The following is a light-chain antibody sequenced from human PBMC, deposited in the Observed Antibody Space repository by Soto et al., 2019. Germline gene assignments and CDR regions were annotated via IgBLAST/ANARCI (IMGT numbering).Light chain of an antibody. CDR3: QVWDSSTV. CDR2: RDS. V-gene: IGLV3-9*01. Sequence: SYELTQPLSVSVALGQTARITCGGNNIGSKNVHWYQRKPGQAPVLVIYRDSNRPSGIPERFSGSNSGNTATLTISRAQAGDEADYYCQVWDSSTVFGGGTKLTVL. CDR1: NIGSKN. J-gene: IGLJ2*01.